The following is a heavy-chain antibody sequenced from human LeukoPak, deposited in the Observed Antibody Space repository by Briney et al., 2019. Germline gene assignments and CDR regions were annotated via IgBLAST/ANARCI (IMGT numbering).Heavy chain of an antibody. D-gene: IGHD6-25*01. CDR2: ISGSGGST. Sequence: GGSLRLSCAASGFVFSSYAMSWVRQVPGKGLEWVSGISGSGGSTYYADSLKGRFTISRDNSKNTLYLQMNSLRADDTALYYCATDSSPSGTLKYYFDNWGQGTLVTVSS. CDR1: GFVFSSYA. V-gene: IGHV3-23*01. J-gene: IGHJ4*02. CDR3: ATDSSPSGTLKYYFDN.